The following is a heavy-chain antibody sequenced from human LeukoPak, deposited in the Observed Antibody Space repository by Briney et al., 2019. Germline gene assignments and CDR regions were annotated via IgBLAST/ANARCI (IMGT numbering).Heavy chain of an antibody. CDR3: ARELLVTSHLYYYYGMDV. Sequence: PSETLSLTCTVSGGSISSYYWSWIRQPPGKGLEWIGYIYYSGSTNYNPSLKSRVTISVDTSKNQFSLKLSSVTAADTAVYYCARELLVTSHLYYYYGMDVWGQGTTVTVSS. CDR1: GGSISSYY. CDR2: IYYSGST. V-gene: IGHV4-59*12. J-gene: IGHJ6*02. D-gene: IGHD5-18*01.